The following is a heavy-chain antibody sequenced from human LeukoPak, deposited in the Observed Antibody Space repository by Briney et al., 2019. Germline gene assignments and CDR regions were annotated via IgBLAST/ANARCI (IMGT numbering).Heavy chain of an antibody. CDR3: AREVERRVVN. V-gene: IGHV4-38-2*02. D-gene: IGHD1-1*01. J-gene: IGHJ4*02. CDR2: IHPSGTT. CDR1: GFSISRGYY. Sequence: SETLSLTCVVSGFSISRGYYWGWIRQPPGKGLEWIGNIHPSGTTFHNSSLNSRVTMSIDTYKNEFSLKLSSVTAADTALYYCAREVERRVVNWGQGTLVTVSS.